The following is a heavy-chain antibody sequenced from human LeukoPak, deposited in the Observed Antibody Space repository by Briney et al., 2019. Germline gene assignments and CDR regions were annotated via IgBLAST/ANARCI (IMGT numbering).Heavy chain of an antibody. Sequence: GRSLRLSCAASGFIFSSYAMHWVRQAPGKGLEWVTVISYDGSNKYYADSVKGRFTISRDKSRNTVYLQMNSLRAEDTAVYYCARDAGGYSYYYMDVWGKGTTVTVSS. CDR3: ARDAGGYSYYYMDV. J-gene: IGHJ6*03. CDR2: ISYDGSNK. V-gene: IGHV3-30*04. D-gene: IGHD2-2*02. CDR1: GFIFSSYA.